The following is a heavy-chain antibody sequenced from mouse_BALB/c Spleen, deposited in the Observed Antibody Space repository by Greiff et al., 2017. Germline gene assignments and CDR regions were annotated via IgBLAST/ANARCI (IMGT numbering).Heavy chain of an antibody. D-gene: IGHD1-2*01. CDR1: GFNIKDYY. Sequence: EVKLQESGAELVRPGALVKLSCKASGFNIKDYYMHWVKQRPEQGLEWIGWIDPENGNTIYDPKFQGKASITADTSSNTAYLQLSSLTSEDTAVYYCVYGYRAMDYWGQGTSVTVSS. J-gene: IGHJ4*01. CDR2: IDPENGNT. V-gene: IGHV14-1*02. CDR3: VYGYRAMDY.